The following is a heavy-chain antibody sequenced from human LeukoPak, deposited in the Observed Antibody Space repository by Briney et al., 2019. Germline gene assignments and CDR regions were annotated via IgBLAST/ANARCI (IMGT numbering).Heavy chain of an antibody. CDR1: GFTFSSYG. D-gene: IGHD1-1*01. CDR3: AKGSNRNWNDDYFDY. J-gene: IGHJ4*02. CDR2: ISYDGSNK. V-gene: IGHV3-30*18. Sequence: GRSLRLSCAASGFTFSSYGMHWVRQAPGKGLEWVAVISYDGSNKYYADSVKGRFTISRDNSKNTLYLQMNSLRAEDTAVYYCAKGSNRNWNDDYFDYWGQGTLVIVSS.